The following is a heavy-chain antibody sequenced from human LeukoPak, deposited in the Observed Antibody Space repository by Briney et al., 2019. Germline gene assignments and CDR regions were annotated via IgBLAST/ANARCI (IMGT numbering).Heavy chain of an antibody. J-gene: IGHJ4*02. V-gene: IGHV3-74*01. CDR2: INSDGSTT. D-gene: IGHD5-12*01. Sequence: GGSLRLSCTASGFSVSNSWMHWARQAPGKGLVWVSRINSDGSTTTYADSVKGRFTVSRDNAKNTVYLQMNSLRADDTAVYYCVGDSPEWLQPLDYWGQGTLVIVSS. CDR3: VGDSPEWLQPLDY. CDR1: GFSVSNSW.